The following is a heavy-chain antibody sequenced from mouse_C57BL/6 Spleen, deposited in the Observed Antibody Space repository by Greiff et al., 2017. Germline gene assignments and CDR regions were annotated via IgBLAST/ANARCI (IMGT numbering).Heavy chain of an antibody. V-gene: IGHV14-2*01. CDR2: IDPEDGET. J-gene: IGHJ2*01. CDR1: GFNIKDYY. D-gene: IGHD1-1*01. Sequence: EVQLQQSGAELVKPGASVKLSCTASGFNIKDYYMHWVKQRTEQGLEWIGRIDPEDGETKYAPKFPGKATITADTSSNTAYLQLSSLTSEDTAVYYCARNYGSSYGGYWGQGTTLTVSS. CDR3: ARNYGSSYGGY.